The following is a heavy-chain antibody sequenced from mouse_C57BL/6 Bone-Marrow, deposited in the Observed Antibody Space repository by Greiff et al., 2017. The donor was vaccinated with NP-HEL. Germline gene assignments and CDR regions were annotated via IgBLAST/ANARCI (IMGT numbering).Heavy chain of an antibody. D-gene: IGHD2-14*01. Sequence: VQLQQSGAELARPGASVKLSCKASGYTFTSYGISWVKQRPGQGLEWIGEIYPRSGNTYYNEKFKGKATLTADKSSSTAYMELRSLTSEDSAVYFCARKDGVRYFDVWGTGTTVTVSS. V-gene: IGHV1-81*01. CDR1: GYTFTSYG. J-gene: IGHJ1*03. CDR2: IYPRSGNT. CDR3: ARKDGVRYFDV.